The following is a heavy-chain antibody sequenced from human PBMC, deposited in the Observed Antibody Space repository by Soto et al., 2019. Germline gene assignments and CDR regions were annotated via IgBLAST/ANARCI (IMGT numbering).Heavy chain of an antibody. J-gene: IGHJ4*02. V-gene: IGHV2-5*02. CDR2: IYWDDDK. CDR3: AHRVLRTVFGLVTTTAIYFDF. CDR1: GFSLTTSGVG. Sequence: QITLNESGPTQVKPRQTLTLTCTFSGFSLTTSGVGVGWIRQSPGKAPEWLALIYWDDDKRYSPSLKSRLTITEDTSKNQVVLTKADLDPADTATYYCAHRVLRTVFGLVTTTAIYFDFWGQGTPVAVSS. D-gene: IGHD3-3*01.